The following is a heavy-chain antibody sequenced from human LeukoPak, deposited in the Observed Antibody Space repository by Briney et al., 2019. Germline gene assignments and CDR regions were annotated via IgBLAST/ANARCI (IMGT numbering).Heavy chain of an antibody. CDR1: GGSISCYY. CDR2: ISASGNT. Sequence: SETLSLTCTVSGGSISCYYWSWIRQPAGKGLECIGRISASGNTNYNPSLKSRVTMSVDTSKNLFALKLSSVTAADTAVYYCATQGVATAIDYWGQGTLVTVSS. J-gene: IGHJ4*02. CDR3: ATQGVATAIDY. V-gene: IGHV4-4*07. D-gene: IGHD2-21*02.